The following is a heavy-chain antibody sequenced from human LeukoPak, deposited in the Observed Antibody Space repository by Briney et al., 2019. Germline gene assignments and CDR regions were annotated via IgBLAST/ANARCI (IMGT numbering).Heavy chain of an antibody. D-gene: IGHD6-13*01. CDR1: GYTFTSYD. V-gene: IGHV1-8*01. J-gene: IGHJ4*02. Sequence: ASVKVSCKASGYTFTSYDINWVRQATGQGLEWMGWMNPNSGNTGYAQKFQGRVTMTRNTSISTAYMGLSSLRSEDTAVYYCARGARFSSSWYRLFDYWGQGTLVTVSS. CDR2: MNPNSGNT. CDR3: ARGARFSSSWYRLFDY.